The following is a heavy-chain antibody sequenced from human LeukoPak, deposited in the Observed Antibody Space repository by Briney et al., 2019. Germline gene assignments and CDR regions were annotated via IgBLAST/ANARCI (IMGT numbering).Heavy chain of an antibody. Sequence: SETLSLTCAVYGGSFSGYYWSWIRQPPGKGLEWIGSIYYSGSTYYNPSLKSRVTISVDTSKNQFSLKLSSVTAADTAVYYCARGIAVAGELDYWGQGTLVTVSS. CDR3: ARGIAVAGELDY. CDR2: IYYSGST. V-gene: IGHV4-34*01. D-gene: IGHD6-19*01. J-gene: IGHJ4*02. CDR1: GGSFSGYY.